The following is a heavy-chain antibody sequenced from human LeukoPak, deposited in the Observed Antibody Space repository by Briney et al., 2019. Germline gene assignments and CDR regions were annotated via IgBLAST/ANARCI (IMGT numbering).Heavy chain of an antibody. D-gene: IGHD4-11*01. J-gene: IGHJ4*02. CDR2: INTNTGNP. Sequence: GGSLRLSCAASGFTFTSYAMNWVRQAPGQGLEWMGWINTNTGNPTYAQGFTGRFVFSLDTSVSTAYLQISSLKAEDTAVYYCARAGYSNYVGLAVYWGQGTLVTVSS. V-gene: IGHV7-4-1*02. CDR1: GFTFTSYA. CDR3: ARAGYSNYVGLAVY.